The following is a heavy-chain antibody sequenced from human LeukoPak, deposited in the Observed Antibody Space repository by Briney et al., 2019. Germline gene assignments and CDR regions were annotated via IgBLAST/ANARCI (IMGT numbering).Heavy chain of an antibody. CDR2: IIPIFGTA. CDR3: ARMKTYGDLPLDY. CDR1: GGTFSSYA. J-gene: IGHJ4*02. D-gene: IGHD4-17*01. Sequence: PWASVTVSCKASGGTFSSYAISWVRQAPGQGLEWMGGIIPIFGTANYAQKFQGRVTITRNTSISTAYMELSSLRSEDTAVYYCARMKTYGDLPLDYWGQGTLVTVSS. V-gene: IGHV1-69*05.